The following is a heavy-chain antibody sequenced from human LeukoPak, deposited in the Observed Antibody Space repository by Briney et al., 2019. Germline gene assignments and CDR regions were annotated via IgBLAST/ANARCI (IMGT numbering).Heavy chain of an antibody. V-gene: IGHV3-30*02. J-gene: IGHJ4*02. CDR1: GFTFSSYG. Sequence: GGSLRLSXAASGFTFSSYGMHWVRQAPGKGLEWVAFIRYDGSNKYYADSVKGRFTISRDNYKNTLYPQINSLRAEDTAVYYCAKDLTTVTTSDFDYWGQGTLVTVSS. CDR2: IRYDGSNK. CDR3: AKDLTTVTTSDFDY. D-gene: IGHD4-11*01.